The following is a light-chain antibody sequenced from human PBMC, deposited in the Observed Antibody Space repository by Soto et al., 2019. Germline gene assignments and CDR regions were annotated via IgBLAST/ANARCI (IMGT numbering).Light chain of an antibody. J-gene: IGLJ1*01. V-gene: IGLV2-14*01. Sequence: QSALTQPASVSGSPGQSITISCTGTSSDVGGSNYVSWYQQHPGKAPKIMIYEVGHRPSGVSNRFSGSKSGYTASLTISGLQAEDEADYYCSSYTSSSTLVFGTGTKVTVL. CDR1: SSDVGGSNY. CDR3: SSYTSSSTLV. CDR2: EVG.